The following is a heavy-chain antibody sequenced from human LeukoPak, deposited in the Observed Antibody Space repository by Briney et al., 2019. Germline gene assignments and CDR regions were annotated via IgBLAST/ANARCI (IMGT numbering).Heavy chain of an antibody. CDR1: GGSISSGGYY. J-gene: IGHJ4*02. V-gene: IGHV4-31*03. Sequence: SETLSLTCTVSGGSISSGGYYWSWIRQHPGKGLEWIGHIYYRGSTSYSPSLKSRVIISVDTSKNQFSLKLTSVTAADTAIYYCARDRWKITERGIDYWGQGTLVTVSS. D-gene: IGHD1-20*01. CDR2: IYYRGST. CDR3: ARDRWKITERGIDY.